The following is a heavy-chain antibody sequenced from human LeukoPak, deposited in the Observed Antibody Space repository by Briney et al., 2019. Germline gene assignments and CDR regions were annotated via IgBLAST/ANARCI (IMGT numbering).Heavy chain of an antibody. D-gene: IGHD3-10*01. CDR3: ARDGGYYYSSYAVAV. CDR1: GDSVTSDSGA. V-gene: IGHV6-1*01. J-gene: IGHJ6*02. Sequence: SQTLSLTCVISGDSVTSDSGAWSWIRNSPSRGLEWLGRTYYRSKWFNESAVSVRSRITINPDTSKNQFSLQLDSVTPEDTAVYYCARDGGYYYSSYAVAVWGQGTTVTVSS. CDR2: TYYRSKWFN.